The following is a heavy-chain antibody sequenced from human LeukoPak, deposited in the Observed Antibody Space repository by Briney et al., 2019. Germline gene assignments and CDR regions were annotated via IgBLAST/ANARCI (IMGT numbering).Heavy chain of an antibody. V-gene: IGHV3-21*01. CDR2: ISSSSSYI. J-gene: IGHJ4*02. CDR1: GFTFSSYS. Sequence: GGSLRLSCAASGFTFSSYSMNWVRQAPGKGLEWVSSISSSSSYIYYADSVKGRFTISRDNAKNSLYLQMNSLRAEDTAVYYCAGAPDDYGDYVGWGQGTLVTVSS. CDR3: AGAPDDYGDYVG. D-gene: IGHD4-17*01.